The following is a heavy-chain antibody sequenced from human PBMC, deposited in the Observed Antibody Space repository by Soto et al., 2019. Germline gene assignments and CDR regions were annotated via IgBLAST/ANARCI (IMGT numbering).Heavy chain of an antibody. V-gene: IGHV1-46*01. Sequence: ASVKVSCKASGYTFTSYDIHWVRQAPGQRLEWMGMINPNSGSTNYAQKIQGRVTLTRDTSTSTVYMELSSLRSEDTALYYCATDWGFSGYDHFDYWG. CDR3: ATDWGFSGYDHFDY. J-gene: IGHJ4*01. CDR1: GYTFTSYD. D-gene: IGHD5-12*01. CDR2: INPNSGST.